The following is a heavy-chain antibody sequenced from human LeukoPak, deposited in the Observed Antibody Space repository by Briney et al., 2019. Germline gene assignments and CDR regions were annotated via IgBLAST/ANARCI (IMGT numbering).Heavy chain of an antibody. CDR1: GYTFTSYD. CDR2: MNPNSGNT. V-gene: IGHV1-8*01. D-gene: IGHD3-3*01. Sequence: ASVKVSCKASGYTFTSYDINWVRQATGQGLEWMGRMNPNSGNTGYAQKFQGRVTMTRNTSISTAYMELSSLRSEDTAVYYCARDIDFWSGYYYYYYGMDVWGQGTTVTVSS. J-gene: IGHJ6*02. CDR3: ARDIDFWSGYYYYYYGMDV.